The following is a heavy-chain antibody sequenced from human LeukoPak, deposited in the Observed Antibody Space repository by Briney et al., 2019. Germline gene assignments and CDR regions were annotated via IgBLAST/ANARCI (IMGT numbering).Heavy chain of an antibody. CDR3: ARGEKALDYFDY. CDR1: GGSISSRSYY. V-gene: IGHV4-39*01. CDR2: ISDSGNT. D-gene: IGHD3-16*01. J-gene: IGHJ4*02. Sequence: NTSETLSLTCTVSGGSISSRSYYWGWIRQPPGKGLEWIGKISDSGNTYYSPSLRSRVTISIDMSKNQFSLKLSSVTATDTAVYYCARGEKALDYFDYWGQGTLVTVSS.